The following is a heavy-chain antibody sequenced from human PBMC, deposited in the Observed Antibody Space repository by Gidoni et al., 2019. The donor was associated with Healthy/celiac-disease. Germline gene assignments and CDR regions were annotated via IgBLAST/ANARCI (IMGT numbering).Heavy chain of an antibody. V-gene: IGHV4-39*07. D-gene: IGHD3-10*01. CDR3: ARDLWCGESPFNWFDP. J-gene: IGHJ5*02. CDR2: IYYSGST. CDR1: GGSISSSSYY. Sequence: QLQLQEAGPGLVKPSETLYRPRTVSGGSISSSSYYWGWIRQPPGKGLEWIGSIYYSGSTYYNPSLKSRVTISVDTSKNQFSLKLSSVTAADTAVYYCARDLWCGESPFNWFDPWGQGTLVTVSS.